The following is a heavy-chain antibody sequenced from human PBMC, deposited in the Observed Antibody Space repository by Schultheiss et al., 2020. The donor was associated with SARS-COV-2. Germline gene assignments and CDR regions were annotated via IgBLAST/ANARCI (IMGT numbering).Heavy chain of an antibody. J-gene: IGHJ4*02. CDR2: IRSIAYGATT. V-gene: IGHV3-49*04. Sequence: GGSLRLSCAASGFSFSNYGMHWVRQAPGKGLEWVGFIRSIAYGATTEYAASVKGRFTISRDDSKSIAFLHMNSLKTEDTAVYYCTRDPNDLAYFSPSLQEGYYFDYWGLESLVTVSS. CDR3: TRDPNDLAYFSPSLQEGYYFDY. D-gene: IGHD1-1*01. CDR1: GFSFSNYG.